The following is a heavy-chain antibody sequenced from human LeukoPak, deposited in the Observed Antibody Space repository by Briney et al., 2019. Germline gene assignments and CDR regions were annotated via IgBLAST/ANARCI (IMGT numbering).Heavy chain of an antibody. CDR1: GFTFSSYA. V-gene: IGHV3-23*01. D-gene: IGHD2-2*02. CDR2: IRVSGST. Sequence: GGSLRLSCTTSGFTFSSYALSWVRQAPGKGLEWVSGIRVSGSTYYPDSVTGRFTISRDNSENTLYLQMSGLRAEDTAIYYCGAEDIVVVPAAILKGDWFDPWGQGTLVTVSS. CDR3: GAEDIVVVPAAILKGDWFDP. J-gene: IGHJ5*02.